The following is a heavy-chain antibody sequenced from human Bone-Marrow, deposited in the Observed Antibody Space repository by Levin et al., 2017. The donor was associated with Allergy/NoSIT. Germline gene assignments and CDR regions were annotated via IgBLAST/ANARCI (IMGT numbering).Heavy chain of an antibody. CDR1: GFTFSDYS. V-gene: IGHV3-21*01. CDR3: ARGRGFYFASDAFDL. Sequence: GGSLRLSCAASGFTFSDYSMNWVRQAPGKGLEWLSYTSGTSSYIYYADSVKGRFTISSDNGKNSLLLQMNSLRAEDTAVYFSARGRGFYFASDAFDLWGQGTMVTVSS. CDR2: TSGTSSYI. J-gene: IGHJ3*01. D-gene: IGHD3-9*01.